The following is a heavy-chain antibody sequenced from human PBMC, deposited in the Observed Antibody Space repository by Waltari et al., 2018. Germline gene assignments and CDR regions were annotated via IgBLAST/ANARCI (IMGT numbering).Heavy chain of an antibody. Sequence: QEQLVESGGGVVQPGRSLRLSCAASGFTFNEHGMHWVRQAPGKGLAWVAVISYDGDNEYYADSVKGRFTISRDNSESTLYLQMNGLTTEDTAVYYCAKANYFGTARGALWGQGTLVTVSS. D-gene: IGHD3-10*01. V-gene: IGHV3-30*18. CDR1: GFTFNEHG. CDR3: AKANYFGTARGAL. J-gene: IGHJ4*02. CDR2: ISYDGDNE.